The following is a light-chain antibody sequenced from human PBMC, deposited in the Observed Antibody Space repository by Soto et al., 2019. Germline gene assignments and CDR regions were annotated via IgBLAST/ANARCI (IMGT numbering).Light chain of an antibody. CDR1: QGISSW. Sequence: DTQMTQSPSSLPASVGDRVTITSRASQGISSWLAWYQQRPEKAPKPLISAASSLQSGVPSRFRGSGSGTEFTLTITRLQPEDFATYYCQQLNSFPITFGQGTRLEIK. J-gene: IGKJ5*01. V-gene: IGKV1D-16*01. CDR3: QQLNSFPIT. CDR2: AAS.